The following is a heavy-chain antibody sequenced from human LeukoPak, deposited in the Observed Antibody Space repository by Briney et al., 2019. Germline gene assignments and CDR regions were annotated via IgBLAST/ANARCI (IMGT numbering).Heavy chain of an antibody. Sequence: SETLSLTCTVSGDSISSYYWSWIRQPPGKGLEWIGYIYYSGSTNFNPSLKSRVTILVDTSKNQFSLKLSSVTAADTAVYYCAKDRSDAFDIWGQGTMVTVSS. CDR3: AKDRSDAFDI. CDR1: GDSISSYY. J-gene: IGHJ3*02. CDR2: IYYSGST. D-gene: IGHD1-26*01. V-gene: IGHV4-59*01.